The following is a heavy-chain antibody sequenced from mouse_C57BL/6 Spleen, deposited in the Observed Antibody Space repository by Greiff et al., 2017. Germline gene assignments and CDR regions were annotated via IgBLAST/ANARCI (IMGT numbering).Heavy chain of an antibody. CDR2: IHPNSGSP. V-gene: IGHV1-64*01. D-gene: IGHD2-4*01. CDR3: ARGNYDYDGAMDY. Sequence: QVQLQQPGAELVKPGASVKLSCKASGYTFSSYWMHWVKQRPGQGLEWIGMIHPNSGSPNYNEKFKSKATLTVDKSSSTAYMQLSSLTSEDSAVYYSARGNYDYDGAMDYWGQGTSVTVSS. J-gene: IGHJ4*01. CDR1: GYTFSSYW.